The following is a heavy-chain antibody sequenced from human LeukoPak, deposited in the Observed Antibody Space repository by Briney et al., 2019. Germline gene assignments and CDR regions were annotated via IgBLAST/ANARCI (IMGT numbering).Heavy chain of an antibody. CDR3: ARVSSTYYDFWSGYYTPFDY. V-gene: IGHV1-18*01. CDR2: ISTYNGNT. J-gene: IGHJ4*02. CDR1: GYTFTSYD. Sequence: ASVKVSCKASGYTFTSYDISWVRQAPGQGLEWMGWISTYNGNTKYAQKFQGRVTMTTDTSTSTAYMELRSLRSDDTAVYYCARVSSTYYDFWSGYYTPFDYWGQGTLVTVSS. D-gene: IGHD3-3*01.